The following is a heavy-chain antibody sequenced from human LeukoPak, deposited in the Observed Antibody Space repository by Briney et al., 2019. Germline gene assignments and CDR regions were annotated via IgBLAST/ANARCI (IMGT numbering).Heavy chain of an antibody. CDR2: INHSGST. V-gene: IGHV4-34*01. J-gene: IGHJ4*02. CDR3: ARNFSRITIFGVVITNYFDY. CDR1: GGSLSGYY. Sequence: KTSETLSLTCAVYGGSLSGYYWSWIRQPPGKGLEWIGEINHSGSTNYNPSLKSRVTISVDTSKNQFSLKLSSVTAADTAVYYCARNFSRITIFGVVITNYFDYWGQGTLVTVSS. D-gene: IGHD3-3*01.